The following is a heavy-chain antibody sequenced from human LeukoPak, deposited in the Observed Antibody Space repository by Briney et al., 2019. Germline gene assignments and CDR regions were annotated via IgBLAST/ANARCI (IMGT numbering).Heavy chain of an antibody. CDR2: IHTSGST. D-gene: IGHD2-15*01. Sequence: SETLSLTCTVSGGSISSYYWSWIRQPAGKGLEWIGRIHTSGSTNYNPSLKSRVTMSVDTSKNQFSLKLSSVTAADTAVYYCARDAPLGYCSGGSCPNGLDYWGQGTLATVSS. V-gene: IGHV4-4*07. J-gene: IGHJ4*02. CDR3: ARDAPLGYCSGGSCPNGLDY. CDR1: GGSISSYY.